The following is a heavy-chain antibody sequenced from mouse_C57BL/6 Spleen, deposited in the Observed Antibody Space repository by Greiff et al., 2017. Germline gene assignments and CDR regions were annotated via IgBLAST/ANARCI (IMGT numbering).Heavy chain of an antibody. D-gene: IGHD2-2*01. CDR3: ARNEERYGYGYYAMDY. Sequence: QVQLQQSGAELVKPGASVKLSCKASGYTFTEYTIHWVKQRSGQGLEWIGWFYPGSGSIKYNEKFKDKATLTADKSSTTVYMGLSRLTSEDSAVYFWARNEERYGYGYYAMDYWGQGTSVTVSS. V-gene: IGHV1-62-2*01. CDR1: GYTFTEYT. CDR2: FYPGSGSI. J-gene: IGHJ4*01.